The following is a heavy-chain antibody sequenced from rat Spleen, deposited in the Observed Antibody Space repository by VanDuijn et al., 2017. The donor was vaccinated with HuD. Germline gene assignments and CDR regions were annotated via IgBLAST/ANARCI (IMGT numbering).Heavy chain of an antibody. Sequence: EVQLVESGGGLVQPGSPLKLSCAASGFTFSTNWLNWIRQAPGKGLEWVASITPDGGTTYYPDTVKGRFVISKDNAKNTGTLQMNNLRSEDTAMYYCAGGGHSAFNWFAYWGQGTLVTVSS. CDR3: AGGGHSAFNWFAY. D-gene: IGHD3-3*01. CDR2: ITPDGGTT. V-gene: IGHV5-35*01. J-gene: IGHJ3*01. CDR1: GFTFSTNW.